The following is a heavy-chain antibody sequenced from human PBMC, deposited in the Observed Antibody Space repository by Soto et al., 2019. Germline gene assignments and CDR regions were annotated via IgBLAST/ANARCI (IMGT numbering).Heavy chain of an antibody. Sequence: ASVKVSCKASGYSFSHYFIHWVRKAPGQGLEWVAIINPNADTTTNAQRFQDRVTVTRDTSTSTVYLEMTRLTSEDTAIYYCARGGAGIGSLKYYFDYWGQGTLVTVSS. V-gene: IGHV1-46*01. J-gene: IGHJ4*02. CDR3: ARGGAGIGSLKYYFDY. CDR1: GYSFSHYF. D-gene: IGHD3-16*01. CDR2: INPNADTT.